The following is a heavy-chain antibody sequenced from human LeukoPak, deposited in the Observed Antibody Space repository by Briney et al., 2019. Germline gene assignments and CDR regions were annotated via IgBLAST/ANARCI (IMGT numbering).Heavy chain of an antibody. CDR2: VTGNGYTT. CDR1: GFTFGSYA. V-gene: IGHV3-23*01. J-gene: IGHJ4*02. CDR3: AKDYLGGSDRYLGGGIFDN. Sequence: GGSLRLSCAASGFTFGSYAMSWVRQAPGKGLEWVSGVTGNGYTTYYAESVKGHFTISRDNAKNTLDLHMVSRRAEDTAVYYCAKDYLGGSDRYLGGGIFDNWGQGTLVTVSS. D-gene: IGHD3-16*02.